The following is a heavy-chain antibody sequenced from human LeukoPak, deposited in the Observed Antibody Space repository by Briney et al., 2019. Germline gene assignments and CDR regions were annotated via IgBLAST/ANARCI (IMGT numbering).Heavy chain of an antibody. CDR3: ARDEAGANFFDI. Sequence: SETLSLTCAVYGGSFSGYYWSWIRQPPGKGLEWIGEINHSGSTNYNPSLKSRVTISVDTSKDQFSLKLSSVTAADTAVYYCARDEAGANFFDIWGQGILVPVSS. D-gene: IGHD6-13*01. V-gene: IGHV4-34*01. J-gene: IGHJ4*02. CDR2: INHSGST. CDR1: GGSFSGYY.